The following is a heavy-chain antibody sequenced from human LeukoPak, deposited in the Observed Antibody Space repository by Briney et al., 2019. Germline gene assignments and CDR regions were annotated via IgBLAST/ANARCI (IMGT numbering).Heavy chain of an antibody. CDR3: AKGRDSYAILDY. V-gene: IGHV3-23*01. CDR2: ISGSGGST. Sequence: GGSLRLSCAASGFTFSNYGMNWVRQAPGKGPEWVSAISGSGGSTYYANSVKGRFTISRDNYKSTLYLQMGSLRAEDTAVYYCAKGRDSYAILDYWGQGTLVTVSS. D-gene: IGHD2-8*01. J-gene: IGHJ4*02. CDR1: GFTFSNYG.